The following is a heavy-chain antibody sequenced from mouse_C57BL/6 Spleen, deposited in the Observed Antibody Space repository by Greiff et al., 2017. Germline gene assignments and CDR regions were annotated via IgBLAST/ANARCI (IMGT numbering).Heavy chain of an antibody. CDR2: IYPRSGNT. J-gene: IGHJ4*01. CDR1: GYTFTSYG. CDR3: ARSNYGSSYAMDY. D-gene: IGHD1-1*01. V-gene: IGHV1-81*01. Sequence: VQLQESGAELARPGASVKLSCKASGYTFTSYGISWVKQRTGQGLEWIGEIYPRSGNTYYNEKFKGKATLTADKSSSTAYMELRSLTSEDSAVYFCARSNYGSSYAMDYWGQGTSVTVSS.